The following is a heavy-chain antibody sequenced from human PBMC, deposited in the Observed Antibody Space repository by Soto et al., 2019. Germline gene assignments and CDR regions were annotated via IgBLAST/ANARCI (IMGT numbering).Heavy chain of an antibody. CDR2: IIPIFGTA. V-gene: IGHV1-69*01. CDR3: ARGGKCSSTSCYRYFDL. J-gene: IGHJ2*01. D-gene: IGHD2-2*02. Sequence: QVQLVQSGAEVKKPGSSVKVSCKASGGTFSSYAISWVRQAPGQGLEWMGGIIPIFGTANYAQKFQGRVTITADESTSTAYMELSSLRSEDTAVYYCARGGKCSSTSCYRYFDLWGRCTLVTVSS. CDR1: GGTFSSYA.